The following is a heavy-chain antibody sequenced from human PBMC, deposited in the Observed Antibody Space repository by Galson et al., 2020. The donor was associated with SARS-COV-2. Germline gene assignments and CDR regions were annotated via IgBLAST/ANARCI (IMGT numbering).Heavy chain of an antibody. Sequence: ESGPTLVKPQQTLTLTCTFSGFSLSSRGMCVNWIRQPPGKALAWLARIESDTNKYYNISLKTRLTISKDTSKNQVVLTMTNMDPVDTATYYCARIVSRTVADTGRRGAFDIWCQGTMVTVSS. J-gene: IGHJ3*02. CDR2: IESDTNK. CDR3: ARIVSRTVADTGRRGAFDI. D-gene: IGHD6-19*01. CDR1: GFSLSSRGMC. V-gene: IGHV2-70*11.